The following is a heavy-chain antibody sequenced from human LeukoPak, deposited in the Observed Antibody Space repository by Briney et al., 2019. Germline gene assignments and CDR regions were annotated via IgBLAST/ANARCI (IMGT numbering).Heavy chain of an antibody. J-gene: IGHJ4*02. CDR2: IDHTGST. Sequence: PSETLSLTCAVSGGTFRGYYWSWIRQPPGKGLAWIGEIDHTGSTNYNPSLKSRVTMSVDTSKNQFSLKLSSVTAADTAVYYCARFPTVTWGDYWGQGTLVTVSS. CDR3: ARFPTVTWGDY. D-gene: IGHD4-17*01. CDR1: GGTFRGYY. V-gene: IGHV4-34*01.